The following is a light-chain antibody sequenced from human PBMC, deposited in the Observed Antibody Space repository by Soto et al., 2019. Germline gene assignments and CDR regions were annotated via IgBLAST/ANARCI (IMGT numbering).Light chain of an antibody. CDR1: DSNIGSNT. Sequence: QSVLTQPPSASGTPGQRVTISCSGSDSNIGSNTVNWYQQVPGTAPKLLIYSNSRRPSGVPDRFSGSKSGTSASLAISGLQSEDEGDYYCAAWDDSLNGRAVFGGGTKLTVL. J-gene: IGLJ3*02. V-gene: IGLV1-44*01. CDR2: SNS. CDR3: AAWDDSLNGRAV.